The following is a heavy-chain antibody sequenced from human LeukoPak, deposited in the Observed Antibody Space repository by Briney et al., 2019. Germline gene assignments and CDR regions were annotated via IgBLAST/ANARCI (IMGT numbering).Heavy chain of an antibody. V-gene: IGHV5-51*01. CDR1: GYSFTNYW. D-gene: IGHD6-6*01. J-gene: IGHJ4*02. CDR3: ARLFQGSIAARGSDY. Sequence: GESLKISCKGSGYSFTNYWIGWVRQMPGKGLEFMGIIYPGDSDTRYSPSFQGQVTISADKSISTAYLQWSSLKASDTAMYYCARLFQGSIAARGSDYWGQGTLVTVSS. CDR2: IYPGDSDT.